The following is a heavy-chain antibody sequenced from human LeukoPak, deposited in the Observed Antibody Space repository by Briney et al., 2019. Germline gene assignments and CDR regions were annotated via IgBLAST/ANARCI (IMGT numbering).Heavy chain of an antibody. V-gene: IGHV4-38-2*01. CDR2: IYPTGST. Sequence: SETLSLTCAVSRYSISSSYYWGWIRQPPGKGLEWIGSIYPTGSTYYNPSLKSRVTISVDTSKNQFSLKLSSVTAADTAVYYCARGRGSTSRYWGQGTLVTVSS. CDR1: RYSISSSYY. CDR3: ARGRGSTSRY. D-gene: IGHD5-12*01. J-gene: IGHJ4*02.